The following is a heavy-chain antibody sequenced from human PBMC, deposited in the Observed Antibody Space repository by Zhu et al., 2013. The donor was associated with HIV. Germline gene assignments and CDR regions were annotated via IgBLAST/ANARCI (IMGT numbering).Heavy chain of an antibody. CDR1: GNTFTSNY. D-gene: IGHD2-21*02. CDR2: INPSGGST. V-gene: IGHV1-46*01. CDR3: ARAPMRTVTHPLLRNWFRP. J-gene: IGHJ5*02. Sequence: QVQLVQSGAEVKKPGASVRVSCKASGNTFTSNYIHWVRQAPGQGLEWMGIINPSGGSTTYAQKFQGRVTMTGDTSTSTVYMELSSLTSEDTAVYFCARAPMRTVTHPLLRNWFRPLGPGTLSTVS.